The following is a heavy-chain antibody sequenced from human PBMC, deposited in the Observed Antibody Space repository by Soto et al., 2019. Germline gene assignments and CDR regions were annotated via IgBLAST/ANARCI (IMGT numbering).Heavy chain of an antibody. D-gene: IGHD3-22*01. CDR3: ARGSYYYDSSGSPGRFDS. J-gene: IGHJ4*02. CDR2: IYYSGST. V-gene: IGHV4-30-4*01. CDR1: GGSISSGEYY. Sequence: SETQSLTCTVSGGSISSGEYYWSWIRQPPGKGLEWIGYIYYSGSTYYNPSLKSRVTISVDTSKNQFSLKLSSVSAADTAVYYCARGSYYYDSSGSPGRFDSWGQGTLVTVSS.